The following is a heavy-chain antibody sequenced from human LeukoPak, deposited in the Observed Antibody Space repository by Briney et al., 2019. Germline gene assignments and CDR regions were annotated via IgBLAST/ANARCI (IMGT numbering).Heavy chain of an antibody. D-gene: IGHD6-13*01. CDR1: DDSISRDF. J-gene: IGHJ4*02. Sequence: SETLSLTYTASDDSISRDFWTWIRQPPGKGLEWIGYIRYSGRTEYNPSLKSRVTISIQTSKNQFSLKLTSVTAADTAIYYCARLPDVSSWPFDYWGQGILVTVSS. V-gene: IGHV4-59*01. CDR2: IRYSGRT. CDR3: ARLPDVSSWPFDY.